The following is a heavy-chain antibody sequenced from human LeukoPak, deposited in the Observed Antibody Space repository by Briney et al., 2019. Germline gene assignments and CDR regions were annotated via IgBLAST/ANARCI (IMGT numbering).Heavy chain of an antibody. CDR3: ARDQRNWNGDWFDP. D-gene: IGHD1-1*01. Sequence: GGSLRLSCAASGFTFNYYWMSWVRQAPGKGLEWVANIKQDGSEKYYVDSVKGRFTISRDNAKNSLYLQMNSLRAEDTAVYYCARDQRNWNGDWFDPWGQGTLVTVSS. CDR1: GFTFNYYW. CDR2: IKQDGSEK. V-gene: IGHV3-7*03. J-gene: IGHJ5*02.